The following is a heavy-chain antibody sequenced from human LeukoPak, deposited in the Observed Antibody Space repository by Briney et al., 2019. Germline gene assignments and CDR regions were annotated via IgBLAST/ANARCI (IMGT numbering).Heavy chain of an antibody. J-gene: IGHJ6*03. D-gene: IGHD2-2*02. CDR2: IIPIFGTA. V-gene: IGHV1-69*05. CDR1: GGTFSSYA. CDR3: ARDLGCSSTSCYTDYSYYMDV. Sequence: SVKVSCKASGGTFSSYAISWVRQGPGQGLEWMGGIIPIFGTANYAQKFQGRVTITTDESTSTAYMELSSLRSEDTAVYYCARDLGCSSTSCYTDYSYYMDVWGKGTPVTVSS.